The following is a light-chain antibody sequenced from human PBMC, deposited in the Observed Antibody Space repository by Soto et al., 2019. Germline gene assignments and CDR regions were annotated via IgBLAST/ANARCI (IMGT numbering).Light chain of an antibody. Sequence: QSVLTQPPSVSGAPGQRVTISCTGSSSNIGAGYDVNWYQQLPGTAPKLLIYGNSNRPSGVPDRFSGSKSGTSASLAITGLQAEDEADYYCQSYDSSLSFWVFGGGTQLTVL. CDR2: GNS. J-gene: IGLJ3*02. V-gene: IGLV1-40*01. CDR3: QSYDSSLSFWV. CDR1: SSNIGAGYD.